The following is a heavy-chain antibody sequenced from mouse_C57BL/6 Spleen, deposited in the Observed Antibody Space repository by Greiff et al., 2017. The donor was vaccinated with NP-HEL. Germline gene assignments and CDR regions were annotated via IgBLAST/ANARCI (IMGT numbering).Heavy chain of an antibody. Sequence: VQLKESGGDLVKPGGSLKLSCAASGFTFSSYGMSWVRQTPDKRLEWVATISSGGSYTYYPDSVKGRFTISRDNAKNTLYLQMSSLKSEDTAMYYCARLDLYYFDYWGQGTTLTVSS. CDR2: ISSGGSYT. CDR1: GFTFSSYG. J-gene: IGHJ2*01. CDR3: ARLDLYYFDY. V-gene: IGHV5-6*01.